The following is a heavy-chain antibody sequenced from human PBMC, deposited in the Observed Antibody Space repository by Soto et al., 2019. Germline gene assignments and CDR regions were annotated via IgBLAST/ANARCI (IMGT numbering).Heavy chain of an antibody. CDR3: ARHRHPRGTVGATSPLDP. D-gene: IGHD1-26*01. V-gene: IGHV3-53*01. CDR2: HYSGGSS. J-gene: IGHJ5*02. Sequence: GGSLRLSCAISGFSVSSNYLSWVRQAPGKGLEWVSVHYSGGSSYYADSVQGRFTISRDKSNNTLYLQMRRVRAEDTAVYFCARHRHPRGTVGATSPLDPWGQGTQVTVSS. CDR1: GFSVSSNY.